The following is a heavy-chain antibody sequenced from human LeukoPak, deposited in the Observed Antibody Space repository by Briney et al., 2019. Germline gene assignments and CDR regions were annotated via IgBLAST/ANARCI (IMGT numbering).Heavy chain of an antibody. J-gene: IGHJ4*02. Sequence: GGPLRLSCATAGFTFSSYWMCWVRQAPGKRLKWVANIKQGGSEKYYVDSVKGRFTISRDNAKNSLYLQMNSLRAEDTAVYYCARKKAGSYFDYWGQGTLVTVSS. CDR3: ARKKAGSYFDY. CDR2: IKQGGSEK. CDR1: GFTFSSYW. D-gene: IGHD6-13*01. V-gene: IGHV3-7*01.